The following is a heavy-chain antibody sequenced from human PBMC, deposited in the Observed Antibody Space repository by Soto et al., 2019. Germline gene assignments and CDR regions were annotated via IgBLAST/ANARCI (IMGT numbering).Heavy chain of an antibody. D-gene: IGHD4-17*01. V-gene: IGHV3-43*01. Sequence: EVQLVESGGVVIQPGGSLRLSCAASGFTFDDYSMPWVRQAPGKGLEWVSLISWDGRSTYYADSVKGRFTISRDNSRSSLYLQMNSLTTEDTAFYYCGRDGAVTDYSYLDYWGQGALVTVSS. CDR2: ISWDGRST. CDR1: GFTFDDYS. CDR3: GRDGAVTDYSYLDY. J-gene: IGHJ4*02.